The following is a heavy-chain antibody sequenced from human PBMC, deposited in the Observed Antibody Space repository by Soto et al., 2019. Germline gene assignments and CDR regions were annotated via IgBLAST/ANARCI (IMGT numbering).Heavy chain of an antibody. Sequence: SETLSLTCTVSGGSISSYYWSWIRQPPGKGLEWIGYIYYSGSTNYNPSLKSRVTISVDTSKNQFSLKLSSVTAADTAVYYCARDHGLYYDSSKDAFEIWGQGTMVTVSS. CDR3: ARDHGLYYDSSKDAFEI. CDR2: IYYSGST. D-gene: IGHD3-22*01. V-gene: IGHV4-59*01. CDR1: GGSISSYY. J-gene: IGHJ3*02.